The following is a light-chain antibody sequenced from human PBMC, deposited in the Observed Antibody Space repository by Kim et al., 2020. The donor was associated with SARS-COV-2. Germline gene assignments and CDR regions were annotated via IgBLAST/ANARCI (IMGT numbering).Light chain of an antibody. Sequence: QSVLTQPPSVSGAPGQTVTISCSGTTSNIGGFYDVHWYRQLPGTAPKLIIYDNTKRPSGVPDRFSASKSGNSASLAITGLQAEDEADYYCQSYDNRLSGYVFGPGTKVTVL. CDR3: QSYDNRLSGYV. CDR1: TSNIGGFYD. CDR2: DNT. V-gene: IGLV1-40*01. J-gene: IGLJ1*01.